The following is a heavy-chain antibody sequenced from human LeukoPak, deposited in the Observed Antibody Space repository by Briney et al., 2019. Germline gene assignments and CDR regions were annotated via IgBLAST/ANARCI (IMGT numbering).Heavy chain of an antibody. Sequence: PGGSLRLSCAASGFTFSWNSMSWFRQAPGKGLEWVSTIRRSATDMYYDDTVKGRFTISRDDAKNSVYLQMNSLRAEDTAVYYCAKDYSGWSRDYWGQGTLVTVSS. J-gene: IGHJ4*02. CDR1: GFTFSWNS. D-gene: IGHD2-15*01. CDR3: AKDYSGWSRDY. V-gene: IGHV3-21*06. CDR2: IRRSATDM.